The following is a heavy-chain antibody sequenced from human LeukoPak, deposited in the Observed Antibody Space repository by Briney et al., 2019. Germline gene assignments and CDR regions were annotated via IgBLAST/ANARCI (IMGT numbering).Heavy chain of an antibody. Sequence: GGSLRLSCAASGFSLSGYWMTWVRQAPGKGLEWVANINRDGSQKNHVDSVQGRFTISRDNAKNSLYLQMSNLRGEDTAVYYCARPPLGYCTGGSCSFDPWGQGTLVTVSS. V-gene: IGHV3-7*01. CDR3: ARPPLGYCTGGSCSFDP. CDR1: GFSLSGYW. J-gene: IGHJ5*02. D-gene: IGHD2-15*01. CDR2: INRDGSQK.